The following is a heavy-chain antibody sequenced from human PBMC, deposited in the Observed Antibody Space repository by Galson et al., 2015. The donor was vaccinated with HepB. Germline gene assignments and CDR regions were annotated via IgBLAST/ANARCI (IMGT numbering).Heavy chain of an antibody. CDR2: IIPILGIA. CDR3: ARDDDDSSGYSYYFDY. CDR1: GGTFSSYA. D-gene: IGHD3-22*01. J-gene: IGHJ4*02. V-gene: IGHV1-69*04. Sequence: SVKVSCKASGGTFSSYAISWVRQAPGQGLEWMGRIIPILGIANYAQKFQGRVTITADKSTSTAYMELSSLRSEDTAVYYCARDDDDSSGYSYYFDYWGQGTLVTVSS.